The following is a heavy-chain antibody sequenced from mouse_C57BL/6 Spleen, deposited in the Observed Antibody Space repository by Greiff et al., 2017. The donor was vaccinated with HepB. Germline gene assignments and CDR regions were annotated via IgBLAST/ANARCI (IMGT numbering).Heavy chain of an antibody. J-gene: IGHJ3*01. CDR1: GYAFTNYL. CDR3: ARSRDYSCFAY. V-gene: IGHV1-54*01. D-gene: IGHD1-1*01. CDR2: INPGSGGT. Sequence: QVQLQQSGAELVRPGTSVKVSCKASGYAFTNYLIEWVKQRPGQGLEWIGVINPGSGGTNYNEKFKGKATLTADKSSSTAYMQLSSLTSEDAAVSFCARSRDYSCFAYWGQGTLVTVSA.